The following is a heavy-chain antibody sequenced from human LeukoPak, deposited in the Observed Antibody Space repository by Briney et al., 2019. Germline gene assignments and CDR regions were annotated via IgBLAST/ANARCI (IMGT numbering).Heavy chain of an antibody. CDR2: IKQDGSEK. CDR1: GFTFTSHW. V-gene: IGHV3-7*01. J-gene: IGHJ6*03. CDR3: ARDGATFSGYDWYYYMDV. Sequence: RSGGSLRLSCAASGFTFTSHWMHWVRQAPGKGLEWVANIKQDGSEKYYVDSVKGRFTISRDNAKNSLYLQMNSLRAEDTAVYYCARDGATFSGYDWYYYMDVWGKGTTVTVSS. D-gene: IGHD5-12*01.